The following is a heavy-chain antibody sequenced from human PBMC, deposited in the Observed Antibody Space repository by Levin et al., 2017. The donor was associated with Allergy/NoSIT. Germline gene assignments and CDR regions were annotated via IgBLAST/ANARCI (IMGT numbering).Heavy chain of an antibody. J-gene: IGHJ4*02. CDR1: GFTFSDYY. D-gene: IGHD3-10*01. CDR2: ISGSSSYT. V-gene: IGHV3-11*05. CDR3: ARVLRYRGDS. Sequence: GGSLRLSCAASGFTFSDYYMSWIRQAPGKGLEWVSYISGSSSYTNYADSVKGRFTISRDNAKNSLYLQMNSLRPEDTAVYYCARVLRYRGDSWGQGTLVTVSS.